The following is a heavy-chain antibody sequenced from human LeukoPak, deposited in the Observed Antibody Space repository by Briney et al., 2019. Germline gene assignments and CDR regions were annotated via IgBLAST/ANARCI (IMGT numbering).Heavy chain of an antibody. J-gene: IGHJ6*02. CDR2: ISAYNGNT. CDR1: GYTFTSYG. V-gene: IGHV1-18*01. D-gene: IGHD6-13*01. Sequence: GASVTVSCKASGYTFTSYGISWVRQAPGQGLEWMGWISAYNGNTNYAQKLQGRVTMTTDTSTSTAYMELRSLRSDDTAVYYCASFTLRIAAAGPGDYYYGMDVWGQGTTVTVSS. CDR3: ASFTLRIAAAGPGDYYYGMDV.